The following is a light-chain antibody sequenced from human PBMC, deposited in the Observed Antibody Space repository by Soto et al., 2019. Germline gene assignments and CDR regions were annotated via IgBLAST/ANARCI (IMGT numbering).Light chain of an antibody. V-gene: IGLV2-8*01. CDR1: NSDVGGYNY. CDR2: EVN. CDR3: SSYAGSNNYV. Sequence: QSALTQPPSASGSPGQSVTISCTGTNSDVGGYNYVSWYQQHPGKAPKLMIYEVNKRPSGVPDRFSGSKSGNTASLTVSGLQAKDETDYYCSSYAGSNNYVFGTGTKLTVL. J-gene: IGLJ1*01.